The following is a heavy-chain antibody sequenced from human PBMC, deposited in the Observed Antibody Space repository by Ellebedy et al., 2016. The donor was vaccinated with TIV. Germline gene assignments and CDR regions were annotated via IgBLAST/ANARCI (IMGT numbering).Heavy chain of an antibody. D-gene: IGHD3-10*01. V-gene: IGHV3-66*01. CDR3: ARETYNDVDLKLWGIFDI. Sequence: GESLKISCAASKLTVTSNFMSWVRQAPGKGLAWVSTIAIDSTTYYADPVKGRFTISRDNSKNTLDIQMNSLRAEDTAVYYCARETYNDVDLKLWGIFDIWGQGTMVTVSS. CDR2: IAIDSTT. CDR1: KLTVTSNF. J-gene: IGHJ3*02.